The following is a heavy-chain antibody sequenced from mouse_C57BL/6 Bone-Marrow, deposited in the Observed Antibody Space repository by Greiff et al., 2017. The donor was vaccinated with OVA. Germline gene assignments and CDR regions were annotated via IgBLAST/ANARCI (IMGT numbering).Heavy chain of an antibody. Sequence: EVKLVASGGGLVKPGGSLKLSCAASGFTFSDYGMHWVRQAPEKGLEWVAYISRGSSTIYYADTVKGRFTISRDNAKNTLFLQMTSLRSEDTAMYYCARYFDVWGTGTTVTVSS. V-gene: IGHV5-17*01. CDR3: ARYFDV. J-gene: IGHJ1*03. CDR2: ISRGSSTI. CDR1: GFTFSDYG.